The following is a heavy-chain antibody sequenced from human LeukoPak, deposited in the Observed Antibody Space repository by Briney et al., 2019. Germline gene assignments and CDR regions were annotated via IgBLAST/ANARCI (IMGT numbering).Heavy chain of an antibody. V-gene: IGHV3-74*01. J-gene: IGHJ4*02. CDR2: INSDGSST. CDR1: GFTFDDYA. CDR3: ARDRLGYCGGDCPPNY. Sequence: GGSLRLSCAASGFTFDDYAMHWVRQAPGKGPVWVSRINSDGSSTSYADSVKGRFTISRDNAKNTLYLQMNSLRAEDTAVYYCARDRLGYCGGDCPPNYWGRGTLVTVSS. D-gene: IGHD2-21*02.